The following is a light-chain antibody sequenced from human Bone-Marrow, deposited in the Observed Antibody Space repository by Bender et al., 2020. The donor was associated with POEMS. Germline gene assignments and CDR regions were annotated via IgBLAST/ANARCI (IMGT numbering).Light chain of an antibody. CDR2: TNN. Sequence: QSVLTQPPSVSGTPGQRVTISCSGSGSNIGGYPVNWYQQLPGTAPRLLIYTNNERPSGVSNRFSGSKSGNTASLTISGLQPEDEAEYYCCSYGGSQNLVFGGGTKLTVL. CDR1: GSNIGGYP. V-gene: IGLV1-44*01. CDR3: CSYGGSQNLV. J-gene: IGLJ2*01.